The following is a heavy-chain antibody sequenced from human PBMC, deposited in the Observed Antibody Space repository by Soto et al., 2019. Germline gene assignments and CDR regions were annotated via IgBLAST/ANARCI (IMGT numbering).Heavy chain of an antibody. CDR1: GYTFTSYA. J-gene: IGHJ1*01. V-gene: IGHV1-3*01. D-gene: IGHD3-10*01. CDR3: ARFLGAVRGAKSAEYFQH. Sequence: QVQLVQSGAEVKKPGASVKVSCKASGYTFTSYAMHWVRQAPGQRLEWMGWINAGNGNTKYSQKFQGRVTITRDTSASTAYMELSSLRSEDTAVYYSARFLGAVRGAKSAEYFQHWGQGTLVTVSS. CDR2: INAGNGNT.